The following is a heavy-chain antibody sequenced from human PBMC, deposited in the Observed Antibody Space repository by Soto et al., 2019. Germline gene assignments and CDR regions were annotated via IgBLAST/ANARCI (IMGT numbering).Heavy chain of an antibody. D-gene: IGHD1-20*01. V-gene: IGHV1-69*13. CDR1: GGTFSSYA. J-gene: IGHJ3*02. CDR2: IIPIFGTA. Sequence: SVKVSCKASGGTFSSYAISWVRQAPGQGLEWMGGIIPIFGTANYAQKFQGRVTITADESTSTAYMELSSLRSEDTAVYYCARQDLLSPPGYKNAFDIWGPGTLVTV. CDR3: ARQDLLSPPGYKNAFDI.